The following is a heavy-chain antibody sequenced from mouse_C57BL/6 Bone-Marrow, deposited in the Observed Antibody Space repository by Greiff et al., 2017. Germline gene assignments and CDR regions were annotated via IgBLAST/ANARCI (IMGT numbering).Heavy chain of an antibody. CDR2: IYPRSGNT. J-gene: IGHJ3*01. CDR1: GYTFTSYG. CDR3: AREGWLSI. Sequence: VNLVESGAELARPGASVKLSCKASGYTFTSYGISWVKQRTGQGLEWIGEIYPRSGNTYYNEKFKGKATLTADKSSSTAYMELRSLTSEDSAVYFCAREGWLSIWGQGTLVTVSA. D-gene: IGHD2-3*01. V-gene: IGHV1-81*01.